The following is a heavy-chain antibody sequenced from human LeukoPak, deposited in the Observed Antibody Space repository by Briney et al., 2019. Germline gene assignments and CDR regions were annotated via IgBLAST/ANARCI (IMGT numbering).Heavy chain of an antibody. V-gene: IGHV4-59*01. D-gene: IGHD5-24*01. CDR1: GDSLSGYH. J-gene: IGHJ4*02. Sequence: SETLSLTCIVSGDSLSGYHWSWIRQPPGQGLEWIGYIYYSGSTNYNPSLKSRVTISVDTSKNQFSLKLSSVTAADTAVYYCASRWLQNPTFDYWGQGTLVTVSS. CDR2: IYYSGST. CDR3: ASRWLQNPTFDY.